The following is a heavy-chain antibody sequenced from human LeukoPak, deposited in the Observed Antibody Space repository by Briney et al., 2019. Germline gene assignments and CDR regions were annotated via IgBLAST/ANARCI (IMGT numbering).Heavy chain of an antibody. CDR2: IYYSGST. J-gene: IGHJ3*02. CDR3: ARHDYYGSGSYYNDAFDI. Sequence: SETLSLTCTVSGGSISSYYWSWLRQPPGKGLEWIGYIYYSGSTNYNPSLKSRVTISVDTSKNQFSLKLSSVTAADTAVYYCARHDYYGSGSYYNDAFDIWGQGTMVTVSS. D-gene: IGHD3-10*01. V-gene: IGHV4-59*08. CDR1: GGSISSYY.